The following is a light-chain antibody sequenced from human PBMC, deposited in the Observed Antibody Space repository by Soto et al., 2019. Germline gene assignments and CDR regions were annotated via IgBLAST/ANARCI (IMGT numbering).Light chain of an antibody. Sequence: DIQITQSPSSLSASVGDRVTITCRASQSISSHLNWYQHKPGRPPRLLIFASYILEGGVPSRFSGSESETYFTLTIDSLQPEDVASYYCQHSYITPRYTFGQGTKVEI. V-gene: IGKV1-39*01. CDR3: QHSYITPRYT. J-gene: IGKJ2*01. CDR1: QSISSH. CDR2: ASY.